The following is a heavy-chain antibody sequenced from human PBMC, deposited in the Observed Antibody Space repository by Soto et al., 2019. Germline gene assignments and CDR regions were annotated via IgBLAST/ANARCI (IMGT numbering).Heavy chain of an antibody. Sequence: QVQLVESGGGVVQPGRSLRLSCAASGFTFSSYAMHWVRRAPGKGLEWVAVISYDGSNKYYADSVKGRFTISRDNSKNTLYLQMNSLRAEDTAVYYCARDPHTGYSSGWVDYWGQGTLVTVSS. V-gene: IGHV3-30-3*01. CDR2: ISYDGSNK. J-gene: IGHJ4*02. D-gene: IGHD6-19*01. CDR3: ARDPHTGYSSGWVDY. CDR1: GFTFSSYA.